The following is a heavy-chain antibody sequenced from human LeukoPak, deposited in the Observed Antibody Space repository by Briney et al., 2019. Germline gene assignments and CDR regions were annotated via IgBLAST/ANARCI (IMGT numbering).Heavy chain of an antibody. V-gene: IGHV3-7*01. Sequence: PGGSLRLSCAASGFTFSSYWMNWARQAPGKGLEWVANIKQDGSEKYYVDSVKGRFTISRDNAKNSLYLQMNSLRAEDTAVYYCARDWDYFDSSGSYFRVVGAFDIWGQGTMVTVSS. D-gene: IGHD3-22*01. J-gene: IGHJ3*02. CDR2: IKQDGSEK. CDR3: ARDWDYFDSSGSYFRVVGAFDI. CDR1: GFTFSSYW.